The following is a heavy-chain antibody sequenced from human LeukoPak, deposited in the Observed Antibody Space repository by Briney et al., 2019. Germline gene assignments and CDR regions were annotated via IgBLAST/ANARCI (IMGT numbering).Heavy chain of an antibody. V-gene: IGHV3-48*03. CDR3: ATLVDYWSFDY. Sequence: GGSLRLSCGASGFTFSSYEMNGVRQAPGKGLEWVSYISSSGSTIYYADSVKGRFTISRDNAMNSLYLQMNSLRAEDTAVYYCATLVDYWSFDYWGQGTLVTVSS. CDR2: ISSSGSTI. J-gene: IGHJ4*02. D-gene: IGHD1-1*01. CDR1: GFTFSSYE.